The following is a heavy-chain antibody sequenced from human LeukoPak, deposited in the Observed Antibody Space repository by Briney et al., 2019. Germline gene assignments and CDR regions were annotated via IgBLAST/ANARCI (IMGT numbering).Heavy chain of an antibody. CDR1: GGSITSHY. CDR3: ARANGGRRYFDY. V-gene: IGHV4-59*07. Sequence: SDTLSLTCAVSGGSITSHYWSWIRQPPGKGLEWIGYIYHSGTNYNPSLERRVSISEDSSKKHFSLNLRSVTAADTAVYYCARANGGRRYFDYWGQGTPVTVSS. D-gene: IGHD4-23*01. J-gene: IGHJ4*02. CDR2: IYHSGT.